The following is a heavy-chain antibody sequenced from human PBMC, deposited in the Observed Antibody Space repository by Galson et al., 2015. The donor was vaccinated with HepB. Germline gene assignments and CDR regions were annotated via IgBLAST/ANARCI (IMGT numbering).Heavy chain of an antibody. D-gene: IGHD2-2*01. CDR2: FDPEDGET. Sequence: SVKVSCKVSGYTLTELSMHWVRQAPGKGLEWMGGFDPEDGETIYAQKFQGRVTMTEDTSTDTAYMELSSLRSEDTAVYYCATDRACSSTSCYYYFDYWGQGTLVTVSS. CDR1: GYTLTELS. J-gene: IGHJ4*02. V-gene: IGHV1-24*01. CDR3: ATDRACSSTSCYYYFDY.